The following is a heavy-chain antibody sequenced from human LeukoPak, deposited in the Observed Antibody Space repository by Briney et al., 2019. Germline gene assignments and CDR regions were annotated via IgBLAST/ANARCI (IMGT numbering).Heavy chain of an antibody. J-gene: IGHJ4*02. Sequence: GGSLRLSCAASGFTFSSYSMNWVRQAPGKGLEWVSYISSGSSTIYYADSVKGRFTISRDNAKNSLYLQMNSLRAEDTAVYYCATYSSSWFNYYFDYWGQGTLVTVSS. CDR2: ISSGSSTI. V-gene: IGHV3-48*04. CDR1: GFTFSSYS. D-gene: IGHD6-13*01. CDR3: ATYSSSWFNYYFDY.